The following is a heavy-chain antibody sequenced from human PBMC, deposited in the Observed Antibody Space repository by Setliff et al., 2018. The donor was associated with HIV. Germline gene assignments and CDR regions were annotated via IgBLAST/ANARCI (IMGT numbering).Heavy chain of an antibody. Sequence: SETLSLTCAVYGGSFSGYYWSWIRQPPGKGLEWIGEINHSGSTNYNPSLKSRVTISVDTSKNQFSLKLSSVTAADMGVYYCARGRKKTLAVSGTRSWDGSENSYKPYYFDYWGQGTLVTVSS. CDR2: INHSGST. CDR3: ARGRKKTLAVSGTRSWDGSENSYKPYYFDY. D-gene: IGHD6-19*01. CDR1: GGSFSGYY. J-gene: IGHJ4*02. V-gene: IGHV4-34*01.